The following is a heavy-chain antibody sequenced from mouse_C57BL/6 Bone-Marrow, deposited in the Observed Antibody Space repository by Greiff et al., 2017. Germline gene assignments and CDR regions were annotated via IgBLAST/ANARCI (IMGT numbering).Heavy chain of an antibody. CDR2: INPNNGGT. CDR3: ARDPPYYYGSSYYAMDY. Sequence: EVQLQQSGPELVKPGASVKISCKASGYTFTDYYMNWVKQSHGKSLEWIGDINPNNGGTSYNQKFKGKATLTVDTSSSTAYMQLRSLTSEDSAVYYCARDPPYYYGSSYYAMDYWGQGTSVTVSS. V-gene: IGHV1-26*01. D-gene: IGHD1-1*01. J-gene: IGHJ4*01. CDR1: GYTFTDYY.